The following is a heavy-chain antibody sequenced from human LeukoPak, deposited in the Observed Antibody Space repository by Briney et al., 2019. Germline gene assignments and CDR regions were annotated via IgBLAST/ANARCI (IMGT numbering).Heavy chain of an antibody. CDR2: IYYSGST. J-gene: IGHJ4*02. V-gene: IGHV4-39*07. CDR1: GGSISSSSYY. Sequence: SETLSLTCTVSGGSISSSSYYWGWIRQPPGKGLEWIGSIYYSGSTNYNPSLKSRVTISVDTSKNQFSLKLSSVTAADTAVYYCARDDFEEQLVLFYWGQGTLVTVSS. CDR3: ARDDFEEQLVLFY. D-gene: IGHD6-13*01.